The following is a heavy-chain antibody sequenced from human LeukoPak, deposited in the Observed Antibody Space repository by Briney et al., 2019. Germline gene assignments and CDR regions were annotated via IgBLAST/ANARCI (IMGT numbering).Heavy chain of an antibody. CDR2: INHGGST. CDR3: ARGLLGEAKIDY. D-gene: IGHD3-16*01. CDR1: GGSFSDYS. Sequence: SGTLSLTCAVYGGSFSDYSWSWVRQPPGKGLEWIWEINHGGSTNYNPSLKGRVTISVDTSQNKFSLKLTSLTSAGTAGYYCARGLLGEAKIDYWGQGTLVTVSS. V-gene: IGHV4-34*01. J-gene: IGHJ4*02.